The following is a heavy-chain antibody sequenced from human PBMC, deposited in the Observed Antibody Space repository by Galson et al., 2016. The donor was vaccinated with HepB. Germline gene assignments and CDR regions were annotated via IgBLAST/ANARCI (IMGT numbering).Heavy chain of an antibody. D-gene: IGHD3-3*01. CDR2: IFYGGTT. CDR1: GFTVSSYY. Sequence: SLRLSCAAFGFTVSSYYMSWVRQAPGKGLEWVSVIFYGGTTYYADSVEGRFTISRDNSKNTLYLQMKSLRPEDTAIYYCVKGGGKMEWLLDYYLDVWGKGTTVIVSS. CDR3: VKGGGKMEWLLDYYLDV. V-gene: IGHV3-66*02. J-gene: IGHJ6*03.